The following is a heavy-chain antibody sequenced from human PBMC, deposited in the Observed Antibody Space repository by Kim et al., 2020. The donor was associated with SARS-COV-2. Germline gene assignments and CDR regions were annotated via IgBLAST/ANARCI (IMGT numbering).Heavy chain of an antibody. CDR1: GGSISSSSYY. CDR3: ARHDGVYGGNFFDY. V-gene: IGHV4-39*01. J-gene: IGHJ4*02. D-gene: IGHD4-17*01. CDR2: IYYSGST. Sequence: SETLSLTCTVSGGSISSSSYYWGWIRQPPGKRLEWIGTIYYSGSTYYNPSLKSRVTISVDTSKNQFSLKLSSVTAAYTAVYYCARHDGVYGGNFFDYWGQGTLVTVSS.